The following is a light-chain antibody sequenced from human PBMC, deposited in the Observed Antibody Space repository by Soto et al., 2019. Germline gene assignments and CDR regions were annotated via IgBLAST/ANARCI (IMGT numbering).Light chain of an antibody. Sequence: EIVLTQSPGTLSLSPGERATLSCRASQSVSSSYLAWYQQKPGQAPRLLNYGASSRATGIPERFSGSGSGTDLTITISRLEPEDFAVYYCQHYGSSLTLGQGTKG. CDR3: QHYGSSLT. V-gene: IGKV3-20*01. J-gene: IGKJ1*01. CDR1: QSVSSSY. CDR2: GAS.